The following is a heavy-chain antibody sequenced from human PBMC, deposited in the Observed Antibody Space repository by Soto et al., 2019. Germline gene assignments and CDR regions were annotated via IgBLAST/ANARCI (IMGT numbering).Heavy chain of an antibody. CDR1: GYTFTGYY. J-gene: IGHJ2*01. V-gene: IGHV1-2*04. D-gene: IGHD3-10*01. CDR3: ARSPGEDWYFDL. CDR2: INPNSGVT. Sequence: ASVKVSCKASGYTFTGYYMHWVRQAPGQGLEWMGWINPNSGVTNYAQKFQGWVTMTRATSISTAYMELSRLRSDDTAVYYCARSPGEDWYFDLWGRGTLVTVSS.